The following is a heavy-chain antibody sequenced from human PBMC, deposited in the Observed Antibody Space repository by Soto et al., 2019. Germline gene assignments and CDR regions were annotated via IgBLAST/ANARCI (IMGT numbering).Heavy chain of an antibody. J-gene: IGHJ6*02. Sequence: ASVKVSCKASGYTFTSYDINWVRQATGQGLEWMGWMNPNSGNTGYAQKFQGRVTMTRNTSISTAYMELSSLRSEDTAVYYCARGHCSGGSCYAYYYCYGMDVWGQGTTVTVSS. CDR1: GYTFTSYD. CDR2: MNPNSGNT. V-gene: IGHV1-8*01. D-gene: IGHD2-15*01. CDR3: ARGHCSGGSCYAYYYCYGMDV.